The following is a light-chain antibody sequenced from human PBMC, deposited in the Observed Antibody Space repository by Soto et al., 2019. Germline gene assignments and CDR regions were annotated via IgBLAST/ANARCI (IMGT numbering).Light chain of an antibody. Sequence: DIVMTQSPLSLPVTPGEPASISCRSSQSLLHSNGYNYLDWYLQKPGQSPQLLIDLGSNRASGVPDRFSGSGSGTDFTLKISRVEADDVGVYYCMQALQTPPGFGQGTRLEIK. CDR3: MQALQTPPG. CDR2: LGS. CDR1: QSLLHSNGYNY. J-gene: IGKJ5*01. V-gene: IGKV2-28*01.